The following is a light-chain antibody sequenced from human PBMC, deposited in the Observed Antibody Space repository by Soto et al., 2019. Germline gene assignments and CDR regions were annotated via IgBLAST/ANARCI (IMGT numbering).Light chain of an antibody. V-gene: IGKV3-11*01. Sequence: EIVLAQSPATLSLSPGERATLSCRASQNVGGYLAWYQQKPGQAPRLLISDASNRAAGIPARFSGIGSGTDFTLTISSLEPEDFAVYYCQQRNSWPLTFGGGTKVEIK. CDR1: QNVGGY. J-gene: IGKJ4*01. CDR3: QQRNSWPLT. CDR2: DAS.